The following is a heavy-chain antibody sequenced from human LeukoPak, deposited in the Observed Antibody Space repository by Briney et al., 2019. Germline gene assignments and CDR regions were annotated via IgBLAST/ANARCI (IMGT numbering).Heavy chain of an antibody. CDR3: AKLGIRDGIDF. CDR1: GFTFTNYA. Sequence: GGSLRLSCAASGFTFTNYAMSWVRQAPGKGLEWVSTLSGGGINTYYADSVKGRFTISRDNSKYMVYLQMNSLRAEGTAVYYCAKLGIRDGIDFWGQGTVVSVSS. D-gene: IGHD7-27*01. V-gene: IGHV3-23*01. J-gene: IGHJ3*01. CDR2: LSGGGINT.